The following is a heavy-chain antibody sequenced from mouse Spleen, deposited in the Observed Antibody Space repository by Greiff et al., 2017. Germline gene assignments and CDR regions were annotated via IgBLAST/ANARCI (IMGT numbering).Heavy chain of an antibody. V-gene: IGHV5-9*01. D-gene: IGHD1-1*01. CDR1: GFTFTSYT. CDR2: ISGGGGNT. Sequence: EVQLLESGGGLVKPGGSLKLSCAASGFTFTSYTMSWVRQTPEKRLEWVVTISGGGGNTYYHDSVKGRFTISRDNAKNTMYLQMSSLRSEETALFYCAGRDYYGSSYGFAYWGQGTLVTVSA. CDR3: AGRDYYGSSYGFAY. J-gene: IGHJ3*01.